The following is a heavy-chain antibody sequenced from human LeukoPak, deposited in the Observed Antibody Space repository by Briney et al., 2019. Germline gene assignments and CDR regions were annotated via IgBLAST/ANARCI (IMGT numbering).Heavy chain of an antibody. V-gene: IGHV1-69*04. Sequence: GASVKVSCKASGGTFSSYAISWVRQAPGQGLEWMGRIIPILGIANYAQKFQGRVTITADKSTSTAYMELSSLRSEDTAVYYCARDQPGGGATDYWGQGTLVTVSS. CDR1: GGTFSSYA. CDR2: IIPILGIA. D-gene: IGHD1-26*01. CDR3: ARDQPGGGATDY. J-gene: IGHJ4*02.